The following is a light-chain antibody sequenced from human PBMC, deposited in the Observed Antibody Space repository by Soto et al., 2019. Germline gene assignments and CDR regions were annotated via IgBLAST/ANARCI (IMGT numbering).Light chain of an antibody. CDR1: QSVSSSY. CDR3: QQDGSSPYT. V-gene: IGKV3-20*01. CDR2: DAS. Sequence: IVLTQSPGTLSLSPGERATLSCRASQSVSSSYLAWYQQKPGQAPRLLIYDASSRATGIPDRFSGSGSGKDFTLTISRLEPEDFEVYFCQQDGSSPYTFGQGTKLEIK. J-gene: IGKJ2*01.